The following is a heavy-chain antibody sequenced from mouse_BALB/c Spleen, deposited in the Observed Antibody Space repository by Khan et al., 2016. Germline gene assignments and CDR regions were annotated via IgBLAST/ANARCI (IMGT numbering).Heavy chain of an antibody. J-gene: IGHJ2*01. V-gene: IGHV3-6*02. CDR2: ISYDGSN. CDR3: ARDRYGSSDFDY. CDR1: GYSITSGYY. Sequence: EVQLQESGPGLVKPSQSLSLTCSVTGYSITSGYYWNWIRQFPGNKLEWMGYISYDGSNNYNPSLKNRISITRDTSKNQFFLKLNSVTTEDTATYYCARDRYGSSDFDYWGQGTTLTVSS. D-gene: IGHD1-1*01.